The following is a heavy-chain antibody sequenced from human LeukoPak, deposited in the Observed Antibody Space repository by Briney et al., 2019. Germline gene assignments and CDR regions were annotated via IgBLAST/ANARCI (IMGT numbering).Heavy chain of an antibody. V-gene: IGHV3-48*03. J-gene: IGHJ4*02. CDR3: VRDTKDY. Sequence: PGGSLRLSCAASGFTFSTYRMNWVRQAPGKGLEWIAYITTTGDRIQYADSVKGRFTISRDNTKNSLYLQLNNLRADDTALYYCVRDTKDYWGQGTLVTVSS. CDR1: GFTFSTYR. CDR2: ITTTGDRI. D-gene: IGHD2-8*01.